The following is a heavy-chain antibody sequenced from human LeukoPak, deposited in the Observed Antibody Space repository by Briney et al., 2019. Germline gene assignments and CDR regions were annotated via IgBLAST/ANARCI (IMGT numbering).Heavy chain of an antibody. CDR3: ASGYSSSWPDY. Sequence: SETLSLTCTVSGGPISSYYWSWIRQPPGKGLEWIGYIYYSGSTNYNPSLKSRVTISVDTSKNQFSLKLSYVTAADTAVYYCASGYSSSWPDYWGQGTLVTVSS. J-gene: IGHJ4*02. D-gene: IGHD6-13*01. CDR2: IYYSGST. CDR1: GGPISSYY. V-gene: IGHV4-59*08.